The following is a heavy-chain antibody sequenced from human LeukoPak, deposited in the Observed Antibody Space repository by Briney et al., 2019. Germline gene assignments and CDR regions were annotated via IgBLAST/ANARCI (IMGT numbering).Heavy chain of an antibody. Sequence: PGGSLRLSCAASGFTVSSNYMSWVRQAPGKGLEWVSYISSSSSTIYYADSVEGRFTISRDNAKNSLYLQMNSLRDEDTAVYYCARDGREDYYYYGMDVWGQGTTVTVSS. CDR1: GFTVSSNY. D-gene: IGHD1-26*01. CDR3: ARDGREDYYYYGMDV. CDR2: ISSSSSTI. J-gene: IGHJ6*02. V-gene: IGHV3-48*02.